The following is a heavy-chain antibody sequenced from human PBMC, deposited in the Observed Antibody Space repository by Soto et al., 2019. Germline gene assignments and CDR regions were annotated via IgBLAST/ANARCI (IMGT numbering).Heavy chain of an antibody. CDR1: GFTFSSYW. CDR3: VRGKGSWETR. CDR2: VNSDGSTA. J-gene: IGHJ4*02. V-gene: IGHV3-74*01. Sequence: EVQLMESGGGLVQPGGSLRLSCAASGFTFSSYWMHWVRQAPGKGLVWVSRVNSDGSTATYADSVKGRCTISRDNAKNALYLQINRLSAEYTAVYYSVRGKGSWETRRGQVTLITVSS. D-gene: IGHD6-13*01.